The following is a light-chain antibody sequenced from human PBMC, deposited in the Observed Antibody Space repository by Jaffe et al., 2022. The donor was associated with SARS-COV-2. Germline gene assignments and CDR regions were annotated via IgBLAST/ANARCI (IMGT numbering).Light chain of an antibody. CDR3: QQYNDWPRT. J-gene: IGKJ1*01. CDR2: DAS. Sequence: EIVMTQSPVTLSVSPGERATLSCRASQSVNNFLAWYQQKPGQAPRLLIYDASTRVDAITGRISGSGSGTEFTLTISSLQSEDSAIYYCQQYNDWPRTFGQGTQVEI. V-gene: IGKV3-15*01. CDR1: QSVNNF.